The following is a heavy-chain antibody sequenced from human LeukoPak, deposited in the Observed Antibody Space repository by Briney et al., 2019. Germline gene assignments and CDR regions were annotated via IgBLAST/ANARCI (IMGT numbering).Heavy chain of an antibody. CDR1: GFTLSSYA. CDR3: AKDDDGYYYYGMDV. Sequence: PGGSLRLSCAHSGFTLSSYALSWVRQAPRKGLEWVLAISGSDGSTYYADSVKGRFNISRDNSKYTLYLEMNSLRAEDTAVYYCAKDDDGYYYYGMDVWGRGTTVTVSS. J-gene: IGHJ6*02. D-gene: IGHD1-1*01. V-gene: IGHV3-23*01. CDR2: ISGSDGST.